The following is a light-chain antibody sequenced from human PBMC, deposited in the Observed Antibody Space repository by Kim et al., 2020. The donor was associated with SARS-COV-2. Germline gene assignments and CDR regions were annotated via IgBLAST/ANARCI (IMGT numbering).Light chain of an antibody. V-gene: IGLV4-69*01. CDR2: LNSDGSH. CDR1: SGHSSYA. Sequence: SVKLTCTLSSGHSSYAIAWHQQQPGKGPRYLMILNSDGSHSRGDGIPDRFSGSSSGAERYLTISSLQSEDEADYYCQTWGTGLRVFGGGTQLTVL. CDR3: QTWGTGLRV. J-gene: IGLJ3*02.